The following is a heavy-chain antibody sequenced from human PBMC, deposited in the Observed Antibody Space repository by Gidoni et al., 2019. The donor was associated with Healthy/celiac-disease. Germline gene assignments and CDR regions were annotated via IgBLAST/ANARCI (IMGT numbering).Heavy chain of an antibody. Sequence: QLQLQESGPGLVKPSETLSLTCTVSGGSISSSSYYWGWIRQPPGKGLAWIGSIHYSGSTYYNPSLKSRVTISVDTSKNQFSLKLSSVTAADTAVYYCARVITMIVPAAFDIWGQGTMVTVSS. J-gene: IGHJ3*02. CDR3: ARVITMIVPAAFDI. CDR1: GGSISSSSYY. D-gene: IGHD3-22*01. V-gene: IGHV4-39*01. CDR2: IHYSGST.